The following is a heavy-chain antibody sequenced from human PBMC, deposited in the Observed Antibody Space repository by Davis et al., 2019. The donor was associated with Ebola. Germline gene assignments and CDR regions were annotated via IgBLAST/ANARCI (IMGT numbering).Heavy chain of an antibody. CDR2: ITSNGYI. V-gene: IGHV3-21*01. D-gene: IGHD2-15*01. CDR3: ARDAFLYCSGGSCTSY. Sequence: PGGSLRLSCTASEFSFSSYWMNWVRQAPGKGLEWVSSITSNGYIYYADSVKGRFTISRDNSKNTLYLQMNSLRAEDTAVYYCARDAFLYCSGGSCTSYWGQGTLVTVSS. CDR1: EFSFSSYW. J-gene: IGHJ4*02.